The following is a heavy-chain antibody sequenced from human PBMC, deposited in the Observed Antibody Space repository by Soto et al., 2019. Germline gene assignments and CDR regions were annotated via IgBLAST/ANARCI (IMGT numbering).Heavy chain of an antibody. CDR2: IYYSGST. Sequence: SETLSLTCTVSGVSISSYYWSWIRQPPGKGLEWIGYIYYSGSTNYNPSLKSRVTISVDTSKNQFSLKLSSVTAADTAVYYCARRWGGSLDYWGQGTLVTVSS. CDR3: ARRWGGSLDY. D-gene: IGHD1-26*01. CDR1: GVSISSYY. J-gene: IGHJ4*02. V-gene: IGHV4-59*01.